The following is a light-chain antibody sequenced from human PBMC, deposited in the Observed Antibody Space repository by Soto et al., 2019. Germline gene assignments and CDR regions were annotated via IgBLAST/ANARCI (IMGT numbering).Light chain of an antibody. J-gene: IGKJ1*01. V-gene: IGKV1-8*01. CDR2: AAS. CDR1: QGVSSS. Sequence: AIRMTQSPSSLSASTGDRVTITCRASQGVSSSLAWYQQKPAKAPKLLIYAASTLQSGVPSRFSGSGSGTDFTLTISYLQSEDFATYYCQHYYTYPWTFGQGTKVEVK. CDR3: QHYYTYPWT.